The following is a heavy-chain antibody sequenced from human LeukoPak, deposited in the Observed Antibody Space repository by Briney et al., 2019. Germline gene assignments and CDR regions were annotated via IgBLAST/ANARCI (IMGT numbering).Heavy chain of an antibody. CDR3: ARALAAAGTGWFDP. J-gene: IGHJ5*02. CDR2: IIPIFGTA. D-gene: IGHD6-13*01. Sequence: SVKVSCKASGGTFSSYAISWVRQAPGQGLEWMGRIIPIFGTANYAQKFQGRVTITTDESTSTAYMELSSLRSEDTAVYYCARALAAAGTGWFDPWGQGTLVTVSS. CDR1: GGTFSSYA. V-gene: IGHV1-69*05.